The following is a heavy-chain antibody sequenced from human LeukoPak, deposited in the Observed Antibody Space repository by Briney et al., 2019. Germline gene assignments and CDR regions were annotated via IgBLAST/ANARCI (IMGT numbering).Heavy chain of an antibody. J-gene: IGHJ4*02. Sequence: ASVKVSCKASGYTFTSYYMHWVRQAPGQGLEWMGWINPNSGGTNYAQKFQGRVTMTRDTSISTAYMELSRLRSDDTAVYYCAREYYDFWSGYYHDYWGQGTLVTVSS. D-gene: IGHD3-3*01. V-gene: IGHV1-2*02. CDR2: INPNSGGT. CDR1: GYTFTSYY. CDR3: AREYYDFWSGYYHDY.